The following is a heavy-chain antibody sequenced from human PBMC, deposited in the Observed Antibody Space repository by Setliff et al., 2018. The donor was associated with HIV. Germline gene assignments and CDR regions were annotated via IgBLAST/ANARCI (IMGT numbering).Heavy chain of an antibody. Sequence: SETLSLTCTVFGGSISGSNYVWGWIRQTPRKGLEWIGTIHYTGSTYYNPSLESRITISVDTSKNQFSLRLNSVSAADTAVYYCVRTASSSWRGVYYYYYIDIWGKGTTVTVSS. CDR1: GGSISGSNYV. CDR2: IHYTGST. CDR3: VRTASSSWRGVYYYYYIDI. D-gene: IGHD2-2*01. V-gene: IGHV4-39*01. J-gene: IGHJ6*03.